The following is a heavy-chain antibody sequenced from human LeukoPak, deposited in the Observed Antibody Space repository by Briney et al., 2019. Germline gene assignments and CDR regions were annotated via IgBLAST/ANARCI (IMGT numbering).Heavy chain of an antibody. Sequence: ASVKVSCKASGYTFTSYDINWVRQATGQGLEWMGWMNPNSGNTGYAQKFQGRVTMTRNTSISTAYMGLSSLRSEDTAVYYCARGHYDFWSGYYDPFGQGTLVTVSS. D-gene: IGHD3-3*01. V-gene: IGHV1-8*01. CDR2: MNPNSGNT. J-gene: IGHJ5*02. CDR1: GYTFTSYD. CDR3: ARGHYDFWSGYYDP.